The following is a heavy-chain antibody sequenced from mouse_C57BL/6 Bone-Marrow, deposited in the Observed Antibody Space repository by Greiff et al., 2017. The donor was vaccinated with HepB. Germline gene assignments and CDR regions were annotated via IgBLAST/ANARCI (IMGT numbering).Heavy chain of an antibody. J-gene: IGHJ3*01. CDR1: GFSLTSYG. Sequence: VQLKQSGPGLVQPSQSLSITCTVSGFSLTSYGVHWVRQSPGKGLEWLGVIWSGGSTDYNAAFISRLSISKNNSTSQVFFKMNSLQADDTAIYYCARNSVTTGVAPFAYWGQGTLVTVSA. D-gene: IGHD1-1*01. CDR2: IWSGGST. CDR3: ARNSVTTGVAPFAY. V-gene: IGHV2-2*01.